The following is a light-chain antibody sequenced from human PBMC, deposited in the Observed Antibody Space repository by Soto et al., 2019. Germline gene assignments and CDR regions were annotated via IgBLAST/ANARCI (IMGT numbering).Light chain of an antibody. CDR1: SSNIGSNF. V-gene: IGLV1-47*01. Sequence: QSVLIQPPSASGTPGQRVTISFSGSSSNIGSNFVYWYQQLPGTSPKRLIYKNDQRPSGVPDRFSASKSGTSASLAISGLRSDDEADYYCAAWDDSLNGYYVFGTGTKVTVL. CDR2: KND. CDR3: AAWDDSLNGYYV. J-gene: IGLJ1*01.